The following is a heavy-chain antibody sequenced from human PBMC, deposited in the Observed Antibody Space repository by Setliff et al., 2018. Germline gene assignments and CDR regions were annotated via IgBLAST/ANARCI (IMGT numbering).Heavy chain of an antibody. CDR1: GGTFTYYY. D-gene: IGHD2-21*01. Sequence: SETLSLTCAASGGTFTYYYWTWIRQSPAKGLEWIGEITHTGTTGSTKYNPSLKSRVTMSVDKSKNQFSLKLTSVTAADTALYYCARGLEGEDYFYYMDVWGKGNTVTVSS. CDR2: ITHTGTTGST. V-gene: IGHV4-34*01. CDR3: ARGLEGEDYFYYMDV. J-gene: IGHJ6*03.